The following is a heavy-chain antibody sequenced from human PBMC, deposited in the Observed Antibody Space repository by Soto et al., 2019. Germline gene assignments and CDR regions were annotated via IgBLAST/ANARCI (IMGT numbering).Heavy chain of an antibody. D-gene: IGHD2-21*02. CDR3: ARQLAYCGGDCYTEPIDY. CDR1: GYVFTAYY. V-gene: IGHV1-2*02. CDR2: INPNSGDT. Sequence: ASVKVSCKTSGYVFTAYYIHWVRQAPGQGLEWMGWINPNSGDTKFAQKFQGRVTMTRDTSISTAYMDLTRLTSDDTAIYYCARQLAYCGGDCYTEPIDYWG. J-gene: IGHJ4*01.